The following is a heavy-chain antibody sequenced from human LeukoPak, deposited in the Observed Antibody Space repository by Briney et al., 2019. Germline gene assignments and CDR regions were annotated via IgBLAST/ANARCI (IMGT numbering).Heavy chain of an antibody. V-gene: IGHV3-66*01. CDR1: GFTVSSNY. J-gene: IGHJ6*03. Sequence: GGSLRLSCAASGFTVSSNYMSWVRQAPGKGLEWVSVIYSGGSTYYADSVKGRFTISRDNSKNTLYLQMNSLRAEDTAVYYCARASSSWYYYYYYMDVWGKGTTVTISS. D-gene: IGHD6-13*01. CDR3: ARASSSWYYYYYYMDV. CDR2: IYSGGST.